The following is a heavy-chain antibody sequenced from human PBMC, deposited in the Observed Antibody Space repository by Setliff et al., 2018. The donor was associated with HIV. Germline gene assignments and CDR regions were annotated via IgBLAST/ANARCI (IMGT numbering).Heavy chain of an antibody. CDR3: ARSVIGYYYYGMDV. J-gene: IGHJ6*02. CDR2: ITSGGST. CDR1: GFTFSSYA. Sequence: PGGSLRLSCAASGFTFSSYAMSWVRQTPEKGLEWVSIITSGGSTYYADSVKGRFTISRDNSKNTLYLQMNSLRAEDTAVYYCARSVIGYYYYGMDVWGQGTLVTVSS. V-gene: IGHV3-66*02. D-gene: IGHD3-10*01.